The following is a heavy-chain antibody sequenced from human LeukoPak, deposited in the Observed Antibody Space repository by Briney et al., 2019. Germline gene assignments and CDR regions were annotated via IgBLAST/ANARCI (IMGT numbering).Heavy chain of an antibody. J-gene: IGHJ3*02. Sequence: PSETLSFTCTVSGGSIISYYWSWIRQPDGKGLEWIGRIYTSGSTNYNPSLKSRVTMSVDTSKNQFSLKLSSVTAADTAVYYCARDLVTVTKGFDIWGQGTMVSVSS. D-gene: IGHD4-17*01. CDR2: IYTSGST. CDR3: ARDLVTVTKGFDI. CDR1: GGSIISYY. V-gene: IGHV4-4*07.